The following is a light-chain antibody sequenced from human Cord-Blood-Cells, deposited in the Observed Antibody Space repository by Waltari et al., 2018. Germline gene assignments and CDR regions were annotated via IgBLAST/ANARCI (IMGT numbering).Light chain of an antibody. CDR3: QQSYSTPMYT. J-gene: IGKJ2*01. CDR1: QSISSY. Sequence: DIQMTQSPSSLSASVGDRVTITCRSSQSISSYLNWYQQKPGKAPQLLIYAASSLQSGVPSRFSCSGSGTDFTLTISSLQPEDFATYYCQQSYSTPMYTFGQGTKLEIK. CDR2: AAS. V-gene: IGKV1-39*01.